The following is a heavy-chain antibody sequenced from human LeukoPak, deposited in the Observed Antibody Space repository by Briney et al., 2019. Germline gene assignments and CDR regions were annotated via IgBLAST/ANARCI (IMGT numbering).Heavy chain of an antibody. D-gene: IGHD2/OR15-2a*01. CDR3: ARKLRGRNISPKAYFDY. J-gene: IGHJ4*02. CDR1: GGSFSGYY. CDR2: INHSGST. V-gene: IGHV4-34*01. Sequence: SETLSVTCAVYGGSFSGYYWSWIRQPSGKGLEWIGEINHSGSTNYNPSLKSRVTISVDTSKNQFSLKLSSVTAADTAVYYCARKLRGRNISPKAYFDYWGQGTLVTVSS.